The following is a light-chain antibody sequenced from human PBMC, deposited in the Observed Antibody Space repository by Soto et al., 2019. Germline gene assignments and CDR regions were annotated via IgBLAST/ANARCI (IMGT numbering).Light chain of an antibody. CDR1: QGISGY. V-gene: IGKV1-8*01. Sequence: AIRMTQSPSSLSASTGDRVTITCRASQGISGYLAWYQQKPGKAPKLLIYAASTLQSGVPSRFSGSGSGTDFTLTISCLQSEDFATYYCQQYYSYSLTFGGGTKVEIK. CDR3: QQYYSYSLT. CDR2: AAS. J-gene: IGKJ4*01.